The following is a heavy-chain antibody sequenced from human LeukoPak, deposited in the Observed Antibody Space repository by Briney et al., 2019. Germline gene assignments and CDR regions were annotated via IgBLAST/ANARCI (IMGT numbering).Heavy chain of an antibody. CDR2: IRGKAYGATT. J-gene: IGHJ4*02. V-gene: IGHV3-49*03. Sequence: PGGSLRLSCAASGFTLSDYYMTWIRQAPGKGLEWVGFIRGKAYGATTEYAASVKGRFTISRDDSKSIAYLQMNSLKTEDTAVYYCTSSFGQLSFFDYWGQGTLVTVSS. CDR3: TSSFGQLSFFDY. CDR1: GFTLSDYY. D-gene: IGHD3-10*01.